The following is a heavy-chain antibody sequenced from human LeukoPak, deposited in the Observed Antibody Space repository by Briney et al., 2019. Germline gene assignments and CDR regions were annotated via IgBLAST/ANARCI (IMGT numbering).Heavy chain of an antibody. Sequence: GGSLRLSCAASGFTFTTSWMSWVRQAPGKGLEWVANIKQDGSEKYYVDSVKGRFTISRDNAKNSLYLQMNSLRAEDTAVYYCARDYGSGSYYRSEPDYWGQGTLVTVSS. J-gene: IGHJ4*02. CDR1: GFTFTTSW. CDR3: ARDYGSGSYYRSEPDY. D-gene: IGHD3-10*01. V-gene: IGHV3-7*01. CDR2: IKQDGSEK.